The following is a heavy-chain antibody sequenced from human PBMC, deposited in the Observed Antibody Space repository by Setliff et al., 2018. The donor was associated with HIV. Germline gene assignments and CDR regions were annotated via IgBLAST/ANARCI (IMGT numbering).Heavy chain of an antibody. J-gene: IGHJ6*03. CDR1: GFTFSDYA. Sequence: PGGSLRLSCAASGFTFSDYAMHWVRQAPGKGLEWVTFISYDASNIYYADSVKGRFTISRDNSKNTLYLQMNDLRSVDTAVYYCAKHECSGGCYYYMDVWGKGIMVTVSS. CDR2: ISYDASNI. V-gene: IGHV3-30*04. D-gene: IGHD2-15*01. CDR3: AKHECSGGCYYYMDV.